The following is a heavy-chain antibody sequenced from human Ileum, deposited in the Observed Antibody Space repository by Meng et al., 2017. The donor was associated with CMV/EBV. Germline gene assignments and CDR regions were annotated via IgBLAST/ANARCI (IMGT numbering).Heavy chain of an antibody. CDR2: ISYDGSEK. Sequence: GESLKISCAASGFTFSSYAIHWVRQAPGKGLEWVAVISYDGSEKYYADSVKGRFTISRDNAKDTLYLQMNSLRAEDTAIYFCARDSNIRGVPTDYWGQGTLVTVSS. V-gene: IGHV3-30*04. CDR3: ARDSNIRGVPTDY. D-gene: IGHD3-10*01. CDR1: GFTFSSYA. J-gene: IGHJ4*02.